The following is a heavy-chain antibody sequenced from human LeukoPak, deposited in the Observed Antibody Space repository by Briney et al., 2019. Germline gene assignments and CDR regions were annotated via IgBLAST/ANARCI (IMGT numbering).Heavy chain of an antibody. V-gene: IGHV1-2*02. J-gene: IGHJ4*02. Sequence: GASVKVSCKASGYTFTGYYMHWVRQAPGQGLEWMGWINPNSGGTNYAQKFQGRVTMTRDTSISTAYMELSRLRSDDTAVYYCARAPYYDSSGYHSAYFEYWGQGTLVTVSS. CDR3: ARAPYYDSSGYHSAYFEY. CDR2: INPNSGGT. CDR1: GYTFTGYY. D-gene: IGHD3-22*01.